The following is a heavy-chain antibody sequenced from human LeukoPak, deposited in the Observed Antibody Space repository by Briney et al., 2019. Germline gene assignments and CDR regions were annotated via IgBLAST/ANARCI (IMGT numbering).Heavy chain of an antibody. D-gene: IGHD5-18*01. Sequence: SVKVPCKASGYTFTSYGISWVRQAPGQGLEWMGGIIPIFGTANYAQKFQGRVTITADESTSTAYMELSSLRSEDTAVHYCARMDTPPGYWGQGTLVTVSS. J-gene: IGHJ4*02. CDR2: IIPIFGTA. V-gene: IGHV1-69*13. CDR1: GYTFTSYG. CDR3: ARMDTPPGY.